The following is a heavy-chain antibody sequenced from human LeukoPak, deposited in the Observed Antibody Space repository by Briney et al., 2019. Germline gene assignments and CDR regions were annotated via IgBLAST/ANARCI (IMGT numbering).Heavy chain of an antibody. CDR2: ITSSDNS. J-gene: IGHJ4*02. V-gene: IGHV3-48*01. CDR1: GFAFSTYT. Sequence: GGSLRLSCAASGFAFSTYTMYWVRQAPGKGLECISYITSSDNSYYADSVKGRFTISRDTTNNSLSLQMSSLSAEDTAVYYCAREPLDYWGQGSLVTVPS. CDR3: AREPLDY.